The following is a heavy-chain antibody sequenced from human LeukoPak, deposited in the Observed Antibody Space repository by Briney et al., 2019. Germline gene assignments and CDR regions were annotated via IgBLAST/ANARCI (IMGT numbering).Heavy chain of an antibody. CDR2: ISGSGGST. V-gene: IGHV3-23*01. D-gene: IGHD3-22*01. J-gene: IGHJ5*02. CDR1: GFTFSSYA. CDR3: ARSYDLRGDNWFDP. Sequence: PGGSLRLSCAASGFTFSSYAMSWVRQAPGKGLEWVSAISGSGGSTYYADSVKGRFTISRDNSKNTLYLQMNSLRAEDTAVYYCARSYDLRGDNWFDPWGQGTLVTVSS.